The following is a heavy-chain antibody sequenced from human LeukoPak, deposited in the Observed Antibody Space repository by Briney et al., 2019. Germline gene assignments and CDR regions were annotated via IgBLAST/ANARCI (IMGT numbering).Heavy chain of an antibody. CDR3: ARAHVDGLDLVEATLGGSYYYYYGMDV. J-gene: IGHJ6*02. Sequence: GGSLRLSCAASGFTFSDYWMSWVRQAPGKGLQWVANIKPDGSEKYYVDSVKGRFTISRDNAKNSLYLQMNSLRAEDTAVYYCARAHVDGLDLVEATLGGSYYYYYGMDVWGQGTTVTVSS. D-gene: IGHD1-26*01. CDR1: GFTFSDYW. V-gene: IGHV3-7*01. CDR2: IKPDGSEK.